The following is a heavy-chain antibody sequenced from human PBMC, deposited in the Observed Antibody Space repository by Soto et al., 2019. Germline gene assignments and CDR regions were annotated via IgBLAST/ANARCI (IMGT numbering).Heavy chain of an antibody. CDR3: ARHDSGTMSVTPY. CDR1: GGSISSSSYY. V-gene: IGHV4-39*01. D-gene: IGHD3-10*02. J-gene: IGHJ4*02. Sequence: PSETLSLTCTVSGGSISSSSYYWGWIRQPPGKGLEWIGSIYYSGSTYYNTSLKSRVTISVDTSKNQFSLKLSSVTAADTAVYYCARHDSGTMSVTPYWGQGTLVTVSS. CDR2: IYYSGST.